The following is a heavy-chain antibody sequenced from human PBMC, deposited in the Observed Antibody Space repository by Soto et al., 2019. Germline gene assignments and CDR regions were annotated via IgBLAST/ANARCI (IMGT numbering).Heavy chain of an antibody. CDR1: GFSLSTSGMC. J-gene: IGHJ4*02. D-gene: IGHD7-27*01. V-gene: IGHV2-70*11. CDR2: IDWDDDK. CDR3: ARSNWGSGNTSSGHYFDY. Sequence: SGPTLVNPTQTLTLTCTFSGFSLSTSGMCVSWIRQPPGKALEWLARIDWDDDKYYSTSLKTRLTISKDTSKNQVVLTMTNMDPVDTTTYYCARSNWGSGNTSSGHYFDYWGQGTLVTVSS.